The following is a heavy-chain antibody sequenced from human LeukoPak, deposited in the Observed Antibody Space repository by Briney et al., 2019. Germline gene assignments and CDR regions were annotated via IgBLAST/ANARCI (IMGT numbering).Heavy chain of an antibody. J-gene: IGHJ4*02. CDR3: AREEGDYLDY. CDR1: GCTISSGGYY. Sequence: PSETLTLTCTVSGCTISSGGYYWSWIRQHPGKGLEWIGYLYYSGSTYYNPPLKSRVTISVDTSKNQFSLNQSSVTAADTAVYYCAREEGDYLDYWGQGTLVTVSS. V-gene: IGHV4-31*03. D-gene: IGHD1-26*01. CDR2: LYYSGST.